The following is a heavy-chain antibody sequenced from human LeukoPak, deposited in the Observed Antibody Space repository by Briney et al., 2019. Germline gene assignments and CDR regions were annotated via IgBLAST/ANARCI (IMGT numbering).Heavy chain of an antibody. CDR1: GFTFSGSA. V-gene: IGHV3-73*01. Sequence: GGSLRLSCAASGFTFSGSAMHWVGQASGQGLEWVGRIRSKANSYATAYAASVKGRFTISRDDSKNTAYLQMNSLKTEDTAVYYCTSRGEMATFYFDYWGQGTLVTVSS. D-gene: IGHD5-24*01. J-gene: IGHJ4*02. CDR3: TSRGEMATFYFDY. CDR2: IRSKANSYAT.